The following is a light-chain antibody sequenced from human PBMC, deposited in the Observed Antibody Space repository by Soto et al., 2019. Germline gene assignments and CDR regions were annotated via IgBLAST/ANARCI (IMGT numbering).Light chain of an antibody. CDR3: HQYHSVPLA. V-gene: IGKV4-1*01. CDR2: WAS. CDR1: QSVLHSSSNKNY. J-gene: IGKJ1*01. Sequence: DIVMTQSPDSLAVSLCERATINCKSSQSVLHSSSNKNYLAWYQQKPGQPPRLLIYWASTRESWVPDRFSGSGSGTDFILTISSLQAEDVAVHYCHQYHSVPLAFGQGTKVEIK.